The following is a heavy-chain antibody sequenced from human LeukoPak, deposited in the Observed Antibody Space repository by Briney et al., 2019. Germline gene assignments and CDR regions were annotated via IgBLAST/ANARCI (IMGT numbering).Heavy chain of an antibody. J-gene: IGHJ1*01. Sequence: GGSLRLSCAASGFTFSSYSMNWVRQAPGKGLEWVSYISSSSTIYYADSVKGRFTISRDNAKNSLYLQMNSLRAEDTAVYYCARDNTAYYDFWSGYMGDEYFQHWGQGTLVTVSS. CDR3: ARDNTAYYDFWSGYMGDEYFQH. V-gene: IGHV3-48*01. D-gene: IGHD3-3*01. CDR2: ISSSSTI. CDR1: GFTFSSYS.